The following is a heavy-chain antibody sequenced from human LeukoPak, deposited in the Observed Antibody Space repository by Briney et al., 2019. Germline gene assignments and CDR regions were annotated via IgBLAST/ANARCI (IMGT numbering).Heavy chain of an antibody. D-gene: IGHD6-6*01. V-gene: IGHV3-7*01. Sequence: PGGSLRLSCAASGFTFSRYWMYWVRQAPGKGLEWVASIKLDGSEQYCVDSVKGRFTISRDNAKSSLYLQMNSLRAEDTAVYYCARAPARARLDYWGQGTLVTVSS. J-gene: IGHJ4*02. CDR1: GFTFSRYW. CDR3: ARAPARARLDY. CDR2: IKLDGSEQ.